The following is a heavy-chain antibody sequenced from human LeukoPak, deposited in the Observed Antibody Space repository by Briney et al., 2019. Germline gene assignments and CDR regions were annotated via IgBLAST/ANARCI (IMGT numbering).Heavy chain of an antibody. D-gene: IGHD3-22*01. J-gene: IGHJ4*02. V-gene: IGHV4-39*07. CDR3: ARVHNTQNDYYDIPWAPIDY. Sequence: PSETLSLTCTVSGGSISSSSYYWGWIRQPPGKGLEWIGSIYYSGSTYYNPSLKSRVTISVDTSKNQFSLKLSSVTAADTAVYYCARVHNTQNDYYDIPWAPIDYWGQGTLVTVSS. CDR2: IYYSGST. CDR1: GGSISSSSYY.